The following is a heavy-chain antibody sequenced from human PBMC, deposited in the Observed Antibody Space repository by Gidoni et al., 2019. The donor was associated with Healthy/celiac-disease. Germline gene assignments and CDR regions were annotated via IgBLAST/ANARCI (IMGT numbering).Heavy chain of an antibody. Sequence: IRQPPGKGLEWIGEINHSGSTNYNPSLKSRVTISVDTSKNQFSLKLSSVTAADTAVYYCARAVPPLWIQPNSYYFDYGGQGTLVTVSS. CDR3: ARAVPPLWIQPNSYYFDY. D-gene: IGHD5-18*01. J-gene: IGHJ4*02. CDR2: INHSGST. V-gene: IGHV4-34*01.